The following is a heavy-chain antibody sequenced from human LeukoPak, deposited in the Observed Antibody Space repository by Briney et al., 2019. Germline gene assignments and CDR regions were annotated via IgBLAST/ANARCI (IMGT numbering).Heavy chain of an antibody. D-gene: IGHD1-1*01. Sequence: GGSLRLSCAASGFIFGSYAMGWTRQAPGQGLEWVSAISGSGSHANYAESVKGRFTISRDNSKNTLYLQMHSLIAADTAVYYCGSGPVGTTVPWGQGTLVTVSS. J-gene: IGHJ5*02. CDR2: ISGSGSHA. V-gene: IGHV3-23*01. CDR3: GSGPVGTTVP. CDR1: GFIFGSYA.